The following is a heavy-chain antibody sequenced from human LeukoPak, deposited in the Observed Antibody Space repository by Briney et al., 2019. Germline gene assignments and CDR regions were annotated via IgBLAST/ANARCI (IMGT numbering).Heavy chain of an antibody. CDR2: IIPIFGTT. D-gene: IGHD6-13*01. CDR3: ARVVGLTGYSSNWYSGYYCYMDV. Sequence: ASVKVSCKTSGGTFSSFAITWVRQTPGQGLEWMGGIIPIFGTTNYAQKFQDRVTITADKSTSTAYMKLSSLRSEDTAVYFCARVVGLTGYSSNWYSGYYCYMDVWGKGTTVTVSS. V-gene: IGHV1-69*06. J-gene: IGHJ6*03. CDR1: GGTFSSFA.